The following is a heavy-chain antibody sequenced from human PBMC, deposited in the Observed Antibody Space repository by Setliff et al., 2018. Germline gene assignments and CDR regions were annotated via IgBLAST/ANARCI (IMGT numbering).Heavy chain of an antibody. CDR3: TRGRGPRVVVAVPLDF. CDR2: ISPYNGDA. J-gene: IGHJ4*02. CDR1: GYNFVTFG. Sequence: ASVKVSCKTSGYNFVTFGVNWVRQVPGQGFEWMGWISPYNGDANYAQKFQGRVTMTTDTSTGTAYMELRTLSSDDAAVYYCTRGRGPRVVVAVPLDFWGQGTLVTVSS. V-gene: IGHV1-18*01. D-gene: IGHD2-15*01.